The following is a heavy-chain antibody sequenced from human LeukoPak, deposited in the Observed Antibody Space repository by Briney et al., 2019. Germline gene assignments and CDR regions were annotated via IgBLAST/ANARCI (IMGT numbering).Heavy chain of an antibody. CDR3: ARERPLGFFDY. J-gene: IGHJ4*02. Sequence: NPSETLSLTYTVSGGSIRSNSYYWGWIRQPPGKGLEWIGSIYYSGSTYYNPSLKSRVTISVDRSKNQFSLKLSSVTAADTAVYYCARERPLGFFDYWGQGTLVTVSS. D-gene: IGHD1-14*01. V-gene: IGHV4-39*07. CDR2: IYYSGST. CDR1: GGSIRSNSYY.